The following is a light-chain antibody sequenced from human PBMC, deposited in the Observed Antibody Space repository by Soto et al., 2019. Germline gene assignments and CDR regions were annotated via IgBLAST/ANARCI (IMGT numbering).Light chain of an antibody. CDR2: AAS. CDR1: QTISIY. Sequence: DIQMTQSPSSLSASVGDRVSITCRASQTISIYLNWYQQKPGKAPNLLIYAASSLQRGVSSRFSGSGSGTDFTLVISSLQPEDFATYFCQQSYSTPTFGQGTKVEIK. V-gene: IGKV1-39*01. J-gene: IGKJ1*01. CDR3: QQSYSTPT.